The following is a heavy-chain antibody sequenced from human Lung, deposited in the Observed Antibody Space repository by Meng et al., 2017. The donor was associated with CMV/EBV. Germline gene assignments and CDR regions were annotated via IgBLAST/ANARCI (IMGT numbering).Heavy chain of an antibody. J-gene: IGHJ6*01. CDR1: GYTFTGYY. V-gene: IGHV1-2*02. D-gene: IGHD3-3*01. CDR3: AYTYDFWSGYYPPGMDV. Sequence: SVXVSXXASGYTFTGYYMHWVRQAPGQGLEWMGWINPNSGGTNYAQKFQGRVTMTRDTSISTAYMELSRLRSDDTAVYYCAYTYDFWSGYYPPGMDVWGQGNXV. CDR2: INPNSGGT.